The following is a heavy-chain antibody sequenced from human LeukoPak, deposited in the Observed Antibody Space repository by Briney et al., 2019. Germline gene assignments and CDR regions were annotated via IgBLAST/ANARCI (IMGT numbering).Heavy chain of an antibody. CDR2: ISAYNGNT. J-gene: IGHJ6*03. Sequence: EASVKVSCKASGYTFTSYGISWVRQAPGQGLEWMGWISAYNGNTNYAQKLQDRVTMTTDTSTSTAYMELRSLRSDDTAIYYCAHSSYYLSGAYYYMDVWGKGTTVTVSS. CDR1: GYTFTSYG. D-gene: IGHD1-26*01. V-gene: IGHV1-18*01. CDR3: AHSSYYLSGAYYYMDV.